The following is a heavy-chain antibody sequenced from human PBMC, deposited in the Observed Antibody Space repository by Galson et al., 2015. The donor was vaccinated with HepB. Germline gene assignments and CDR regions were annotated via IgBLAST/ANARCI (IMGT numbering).Heavy chain of an antibody. CDR2: ISGSDGST. CDR3: AKGGAYMVPFDY. V-gene: IGHV3-23*01. D-gene: IGHD4/OR15-4a*01. J-gene: IGHJ4*02. Sequence: SLRLSCAASGFRFSLYAMSWVRRPPGKGLEWVSVISGSDGSTYYADSVKGRSTISRDNSKNTLYLQMNSLTAEDAAVYYCAKGGAYMVPFDYWGQGTLVTVSS. CDR1: GFRFSLYA.